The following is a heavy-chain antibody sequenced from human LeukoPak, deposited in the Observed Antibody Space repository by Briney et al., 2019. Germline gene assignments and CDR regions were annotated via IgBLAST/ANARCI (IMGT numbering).Heavy chain of an antibody. CDR1: GFTFSSYW. Sequence: PGGSLRLSCAASGFTFSSYWMSWVRQAPGKGLEWVANIKQDGSEKYYVDSVKGRFTISRDNAKNSLYLQMNSLRAEDTAVYYCARGRGQLLSYYFDYWGQGTLVTVSS. CDR3: ARGRGQLLSYYFDY. J-gene: IGHJ4*02. CDR2: IKQDGSEK. V-gene: IGHV3-7*01. D-gene: IGHD2-2*01.